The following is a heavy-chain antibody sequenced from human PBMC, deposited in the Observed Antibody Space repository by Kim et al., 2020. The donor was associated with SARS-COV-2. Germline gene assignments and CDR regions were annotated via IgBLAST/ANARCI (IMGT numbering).Heavy chain of an antibody. CDR2: INAGNGNT. Sequence: ASVKVSCKASGYTFTSYAMHWVRQAPGQRLEWMGWINAGNGNTKYSQKFQGRVTITRDTSASTAYMELSSLRSEDTAVYYCARDLRYYYDSSYYYYYGMDVWGQGTTVTVSS. CDR3: ARDLRYYYDSSYYYYYGMDV. CDR1: GYTFTSYA. V-gene: IGHV1-3*01. D-gene: IGHD3-22*01. J-gene: IGHJ6*02.